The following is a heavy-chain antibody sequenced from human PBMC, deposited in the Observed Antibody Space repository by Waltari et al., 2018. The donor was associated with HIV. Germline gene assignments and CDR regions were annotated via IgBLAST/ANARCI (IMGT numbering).Heavy chain of an antibody. CDR3: ARGPHTSIFGVVKYFQP. V-gene: IGHV4-34*02. Sequence: QVQLQQWGTGLLMPSETLSLTCAVYGGSFTAYYWTWIRQSPGNGLEWIGEIDHSGSTKYNPSLKSLVTISVDASKNQFSRKLTSVTAADTGLYYCARGPHTSIFGVVKYFQPWGQGTLVIVSS. D-gene: IGHD3-3*01. J-gene: IGHJ1*01. CDR2: IDHSGST. CDR1: GGSFTAYY.